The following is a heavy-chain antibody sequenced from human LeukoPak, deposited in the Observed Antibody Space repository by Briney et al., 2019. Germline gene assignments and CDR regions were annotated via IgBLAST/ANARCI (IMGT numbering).Heavy chain of an antibody. V-gene: IGHV1-69*06. CDR2: IIPIFGTA. CDR3: AGVTQWLVGGNDAFDI. J-gene: IGHJ3*02. Sequence: ASVKVSCKASGYTFTSYYMHWVRQAPGQGLEWMGGIIPIFGTANYAQKFQGRVTITADKSTSTAYMELSSLRSEDTAVYYCAGVTQWLVGGNDAFDIWGQGTMVTVSS. D-gene: IGHD6-19*01. CDR1: GYTFTSYY.